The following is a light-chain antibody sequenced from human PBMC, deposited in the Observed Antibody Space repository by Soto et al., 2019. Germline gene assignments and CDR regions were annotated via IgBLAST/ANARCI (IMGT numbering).Light chain of an antibody. V-gene: IGKV1-33*01. CDR3: QQRNSYPRT. CDR1: QDISNY. Sequence: IQTSQSPSSLSESIGDRVNITCQASQDISNYLNWYQQKPGKAPKLLIYDASNLEPGVPSRFSGSGSGTEFTLTITSLQPEDSATYYCQQRNSYPRTFGQLTNVDI. J-gene: IGKJ2*01. CDR2: DAS.